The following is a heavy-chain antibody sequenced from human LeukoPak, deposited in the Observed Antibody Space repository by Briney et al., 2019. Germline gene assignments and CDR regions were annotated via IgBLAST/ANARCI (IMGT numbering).Heavy chain of an antibody. D-gene: IGHD5-12*01. CDR1: GFSFSSYG. Sequence: GGSLRLSCAASGFSFSSYGMHWVRQAPGKGLEWVAFIRYDGSNKYYADSGKGRFTISRDNSKNTLYLQMNSLRAEDTAVYYCAKLGSGYDYVDYWGQGTLVTVSS. V-gene: IGHV3-30*02. CDR2: IRYDGSNK. CDR3: AKLGSGYDYVDY. J-gene: IGHJ4*02.